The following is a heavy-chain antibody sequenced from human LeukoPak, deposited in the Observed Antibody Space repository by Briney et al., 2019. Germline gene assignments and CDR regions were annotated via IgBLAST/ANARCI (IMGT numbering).Heavy chain of an antibody. V-gene: IGHV1-46*01. CDR1: GYTFTSYY. D-gene: IGHD3-22*01. CDR2: INPSGGST. CDR3: ASIGRMIVVADDAFDI. Sequence: ASVKVSCKASGYTFTSYYMHWVRQAPGQGLEWMGIINPSGGSTSYAQKFQGRVTMTRDMSTSTVYMELSSLRSEDTAVYYCASIGRMIVVADDAFDIRGQGTMVTVSS. J-gene: IGHJ3*02.